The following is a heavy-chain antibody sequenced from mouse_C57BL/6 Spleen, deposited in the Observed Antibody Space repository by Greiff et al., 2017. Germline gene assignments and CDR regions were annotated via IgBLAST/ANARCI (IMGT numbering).Heavy chain of an antibody. CDR1: GYTFTSYW. J-gene: IGHJ4*01. CDR2: IDPSDSYT. Sequence: VQLQQPGAELVKPGASVKLSCKASGYTFTSYWMQWVKQRPGQGLEWIGKIDPSDSYTNYNQKFKGKATLPVDTASSTAYMQLSSLTSEDSAVYYCARSHYYGSSYYAMDYWGQGPSVTVSS. V-gene: IGHV1-50*01. CDR3: ARSHYYGSSYYAMDY. D-gene: IGHD1-1*01.